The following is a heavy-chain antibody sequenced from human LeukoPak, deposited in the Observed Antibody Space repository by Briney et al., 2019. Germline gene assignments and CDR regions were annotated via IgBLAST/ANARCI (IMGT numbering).Heavy chain of an antibody. CDR3: ARQRDYGDYDS. J-gene: IGHJ5*01. CDR2: IYPGDSDT. Sequence: GESLEISCKGSGYSFTTYWIGWVRQLPGKGLEWMGIIYPGDSDTRYSPSFQGQVTISAYKSISTSYLQWSSLKASDTAMYYCARQRDYGDYDSWGQGTLVTVSS. V-gene: IGHV5-51*01. CDR1: GYSFTTYW. D-gene: IGHD4-17*01.